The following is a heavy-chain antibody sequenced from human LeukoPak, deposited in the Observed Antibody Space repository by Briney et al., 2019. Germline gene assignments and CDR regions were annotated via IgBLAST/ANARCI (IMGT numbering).Heavy chain of an antibody. CDR2: ITSSSNYI. J-gene: IGHJ4*02. Sequence: GGSLRLSCAASGFTFSIHSMNWVRHAPGEGLVWLSAITSSSNYIYCADSVKGRFTISRDNVQNSLYLQMNSLRAEDTAMYYCARDRGYFDNWGQGTLVTVSS. CDR3: ARDRGYFDN. CDR1: GFTFSIHS. V-gene: IGHV3-21*01.